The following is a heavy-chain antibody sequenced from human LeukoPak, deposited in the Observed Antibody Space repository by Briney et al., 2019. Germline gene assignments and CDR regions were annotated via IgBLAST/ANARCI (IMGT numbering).Heavy chain of an antibody. V-gene: IGHV1-69*06. D-gene: IGHD5-18*01. CDR3: ARDGYSYGRDAFDI. CDR2: IIPIFGTA. CDR1: GGTFSSYA. Sequence: SVKVSCKASGGTFSSYAISWVRQAPGQGLEWMGAIIPIFGTANYAQKFQGRVTITADKSTSTAYMELSSLRSEDTAVYYCARDGYSYGRDAFDIWGQGTMVTVSS. J-gene: IGHJ3*02.